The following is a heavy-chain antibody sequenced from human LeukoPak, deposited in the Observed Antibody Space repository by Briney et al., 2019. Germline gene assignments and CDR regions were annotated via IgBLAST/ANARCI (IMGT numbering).Heavy chain of an antibody. J-gene: IGHJ4*02. CDR2: IYYIGNT. D-gene: IGHD6-19*01. Sequence: SETLSLTCTVSGGSIRSYYWSWIRQPPGKGLEWIGYIYYIGNTNYNPSLKSRATISIDTSKNQFSLKLSSVTAADTAVYYCARFRGSGWYYLDYWGQGTPVSVSS. V-gene: IGHV4-59*12. CDR1: GGSIRSYY. CDR3: ARFRGSGWYYLDY.